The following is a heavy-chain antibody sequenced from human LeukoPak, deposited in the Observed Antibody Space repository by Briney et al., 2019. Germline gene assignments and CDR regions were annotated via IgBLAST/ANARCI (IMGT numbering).Heavy chain of an antibody. CDR2: IKQDGSEK. CDR3: ARDSGYCSSTGCYVHYFDY. J-gene: IGHJ4*02. D-gene: IGHD2-2*01. V-gene: IGHV3-7*01. CDR1: GFTFSSYW. Sequence: PGGSLRLSCAASGFTFSSYWMSWVRQAPGKGPEWVANIKQDGSEKYYVDSVKGRFTISRDNAKNSLYLQMNSLRAEDTAVYYCARDSGYCSSTGCYVHYFDYWGQGTLVTVSS.